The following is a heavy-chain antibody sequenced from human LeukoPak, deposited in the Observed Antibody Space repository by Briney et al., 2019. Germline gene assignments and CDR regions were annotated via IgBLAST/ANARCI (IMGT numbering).Heavy chain of an antibody. V-gene: IGHV1-69*04. D-gene: IGHD3-22*01. CDR2: IIPNLGTT. CDR1: GGTSNSHA. Sequence: SVKVSCKASGGTSNSHAISWVRQDPGPGLEWMGRIIPNLGTTNRAQNFQDRVTLTADKSTNTAYMELTSLTSDDTAVYYCATTNDGGGYQWGDFFDFWGQGTLVTVSS. CDR3: ATTNDGGGYQWGDFFDF. J-gene: IGHJ4*02.